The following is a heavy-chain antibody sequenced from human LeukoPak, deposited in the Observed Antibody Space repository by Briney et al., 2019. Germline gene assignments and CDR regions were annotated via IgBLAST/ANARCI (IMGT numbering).Heavy chain of an antibody. Sequence: GASVKVSCKAPGGTFSSYTISWVRQAPGQGLEWMGRIIPILGIANYAQKFQGRVTITADKSTGTAYMELSSLRSEDTAVYYCARDYSYGYSWGQGTLVTVSS. V-gene: IGHV1-69*04. CDR3: ARDYSYGYS. CDR1: GGTFSSYT. CDR2: IIPILGIA. D-gene: IGHD5-18*01. J-gene: IGHJ4*02.